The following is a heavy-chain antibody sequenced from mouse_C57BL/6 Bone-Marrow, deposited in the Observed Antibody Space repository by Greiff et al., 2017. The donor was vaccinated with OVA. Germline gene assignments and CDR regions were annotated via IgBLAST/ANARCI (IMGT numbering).Heavy chain of an antibody. CDR3: ARGGGHYGSSYVYYYAMDY. D-gene: IGHD1-1*01. V-gene: IGHV1-53*01. CDR2: INPSNGGT. J-gene: IGHJ4*01. CDR1: GYTFTSYW. Sequence: QVQLQQPGTELVKPGASVKLSCKASGYTFTSYWMHWVKQRPGQGLEWIGNINPSNGGTNYNEKFKIKATLTVDKSSSTAYMQLSSLTSEDSAVYYCARGGGHYGSSYVYYYAMDYWGQGTSVTVSS.